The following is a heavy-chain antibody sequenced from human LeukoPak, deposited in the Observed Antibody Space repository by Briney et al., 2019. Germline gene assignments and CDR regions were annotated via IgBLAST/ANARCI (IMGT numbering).Heavy chain of an antibody. D-gene: IGHD2-8*02. CDR2: INADGSDK. J-gene: IGHJ4*02. CDR3: MPGRGY. CDR1: GGSISSSSYY. V-gene: IGHV3-7*01. Sequence: QPSETLSLTCTVSGGSISSSSYYWGWIRQPPGKGLELVANINADGSDKYFMDSVKGRFSISRDNANNRLYLQMTSLRAEDTAVYYCMPGRGYWGQGTLVAVSS.